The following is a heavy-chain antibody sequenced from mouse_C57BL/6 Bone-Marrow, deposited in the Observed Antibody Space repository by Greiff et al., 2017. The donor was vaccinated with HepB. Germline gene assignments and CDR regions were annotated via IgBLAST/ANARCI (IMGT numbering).Heavy chain of an antibody. CDR2: IDPSDSYT. Sequence: VQLQQPGAELVMPGASVKLSCKASGYTFTSYWMHWVKQRPGQGLEWIGEIDPSDSYTNYNQKFKGKSTLTVDKSSSTAYMQLSSLTSEDSAVYYCARDPYYYGSSPHYFDYWGQGTTLTVSS. J-gene: IGHJ2*01. V-gene: IGHV1-69*01. D-gene: IGHD1-1*01. CDR3: ARDPYYYGSSPHYFDY. CDR1: GYTFTSYW.